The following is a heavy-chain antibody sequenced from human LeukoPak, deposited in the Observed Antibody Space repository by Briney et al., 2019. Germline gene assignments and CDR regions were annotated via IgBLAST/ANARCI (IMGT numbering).Heavy chain of an antibody. CDR3: GYSGIDVLDY. CDR2: INSDGSST. Sequence: QPGGSLRLSCAASGFTFSSHEMNWVRQAPGKGLTWVSRINSDGSSTSYVDSVKGRFTISRDNAKNTLYLQMNSLRAEDTAVYYCGYSGIDVLDYCGQGTLVTVSS. D-gene: IGHD5-12*01. V-gene: IGHV3-74*01. CDR1: GFTFSSHE. J-gene: IGHJ4*02.